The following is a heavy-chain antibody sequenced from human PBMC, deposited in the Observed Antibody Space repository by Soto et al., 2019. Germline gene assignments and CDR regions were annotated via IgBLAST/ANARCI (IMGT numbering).Heavy chain of an antibody. CDR2: IYYSGST. D-gene: IGHD4-4*01. Sequence: PSQTRSLTCPVSAASTTIRTYYWGWLRQPPGKGLEWIGSIYYSGSTYYNPSLKSRVTISVDTSKNQFSLKLSSVTAADTAVYYCARQGNYGYYYYYYGMDVWGQGTTVT. J-gene: IGHJ6*02. V-gene: IGHV4-39*01. CDR1: AASTTIRTYY. CDR3: ARQGNYGYYYYYYGMDV.